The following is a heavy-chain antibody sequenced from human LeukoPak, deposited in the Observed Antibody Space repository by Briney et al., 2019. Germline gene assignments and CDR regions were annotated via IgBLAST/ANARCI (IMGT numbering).Heavy chain of an antibody. J-gene: IGHJ4*02. CDR1: GFTFSTYA. V-gene: IGHV3-30-3*01. CDR2: ISYDGSSK. D-gene: IGHD1-26*01. Sequence: GGSLRLSCAASGFTFSTYAMHWVRQAPGKGLEWVAVISYDGSSKYYADSVKGRFTISRDNAKNSLYLEMNGLRVEDTAVYYCASQVVGAGHWGQGTLVTVSS. CDR3: ASQVVGAGH.